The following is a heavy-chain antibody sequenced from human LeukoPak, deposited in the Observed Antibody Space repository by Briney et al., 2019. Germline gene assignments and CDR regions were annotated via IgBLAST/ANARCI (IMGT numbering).Heavy chain of an antibody. CDR3: ARHRDGYTLKAFDI. V-gene: IGHV4-59*08. J-gene: IGHJ3*02. CDR2: IYYSGST. Sequence: PSETLSLTCTVSGGSISSYYWSWIRQPPGKGLEWIGYIYYSGSTNYNPSLKSRVTISVDTSKNQFSLKLSSVTAADTAVYYCARHRDGYTLKAFDIWGQGTMVTVSS. D-gene: IGHD5-24*01. CDR1: GGSISSYY.